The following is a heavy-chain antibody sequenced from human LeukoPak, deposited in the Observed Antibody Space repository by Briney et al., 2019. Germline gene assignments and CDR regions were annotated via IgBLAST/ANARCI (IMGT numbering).Heavy chain of an antibody. Sequence: GASVKVSCKASGYTFTSYGISWVRQAPGQGLEWMGWISAYNGNTNYAQKLQGRVTMTTDTSTSTAYMELRSLRSDDTAVYYCARGPNKSDGGNSGSAWFDPRGQGTLVTVSS. V-gene: IGHV1-18*01. D-gene: IGHD4-23*01. CDR1: GYTFTSYG. CDR3: ARGPNKSDGGNSGSAWFDP. CDR2: ISAYNGNT. J-gene: IGHJ5*02.